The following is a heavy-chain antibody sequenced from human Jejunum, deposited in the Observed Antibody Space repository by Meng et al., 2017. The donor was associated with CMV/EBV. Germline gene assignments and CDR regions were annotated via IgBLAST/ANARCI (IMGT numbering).Heavy chain of an antibody. CDR1: GDSISSGRHF. Sequence: QLQESDPGPLKPSETLSLTCTVSGDSISSGRHFWGWIRQAPGKGLEWIATIHYTETTHYNPSLKSRITISVDTSKNQISLKVNSVTAADTAMYYCAADISTAWFYYWGQGTLVTVSS. J-gene: IGHJ4*02. V-gene: IGHV4-39*07. D-gene: IGHD2-2*01. CDR3: AADISTAWFYY. CDR2: IHYTETT.